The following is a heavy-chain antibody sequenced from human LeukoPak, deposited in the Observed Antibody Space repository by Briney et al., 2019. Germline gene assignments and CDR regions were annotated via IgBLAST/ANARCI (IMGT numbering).Heavy chain of an antibody. CDR1: GFTVSSNY. V-gene: IGHV3-53*01. J-gene: IGHJ4*02. D-gene: IGHD2-21*01. Sequence: GGSLRLSCAASGFTVSSNYMGWVRQAPGKGLEWVSVIYSGGSTYYADSVKGRFTISRDNSKNTLYLQMNSLRAEDTAVYYCASALWGGYYFDYWGQGTLVTVSS. CDR2: IYSGGST. CDR3: ASALWGGYYFDY.